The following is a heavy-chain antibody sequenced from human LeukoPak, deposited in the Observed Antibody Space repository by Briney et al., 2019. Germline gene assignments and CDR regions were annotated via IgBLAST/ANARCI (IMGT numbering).Heavy chain of an antibody. CDR2: MNPNSGNT. D-gene: IGHD5-12*01. V-gene: IGHV1-8*01. CDR3: ARGGSGYSGYDYARFYYYMDV. CDR1: GYTFTSYD. J-gene: IGHJ6*03. Sequence: ASVKVSCKASGYTFTSYDINWVRQATGQGLEWMGWMNPNSGNTGYAQKFQGRVTMTRNTSISTAYMELSSLRSEDTAVYYCARGGSGYSGYDYARFYYYMDVWGKGTTVTVSS.